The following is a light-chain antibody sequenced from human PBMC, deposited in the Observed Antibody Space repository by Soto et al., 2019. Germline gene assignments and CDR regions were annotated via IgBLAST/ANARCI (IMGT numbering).Light chain of an antibody. CDR3: QQSYNTPIT. Sequence: SHLTQSPSSVSASVGYRVTMTCLASQGISSWLALYQQKPGKAAKLLIYAASSLQSGVPSRFSGSGSGTDFTLTISSLQPEDFATYYCQQSYNTPITFGQGTRLEI. J-gene: IGKJ5*01. CDR2: AAS. V-gene: IGKV1-12*01. CDR1: QGISSW.